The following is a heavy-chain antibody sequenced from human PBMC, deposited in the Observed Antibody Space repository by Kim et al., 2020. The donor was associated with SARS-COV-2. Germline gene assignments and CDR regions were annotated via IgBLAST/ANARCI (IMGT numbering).Heavy chain of an antibody. Sequence: AASVKGRFASSRDNAKNSLYLQMNGLRDEDTAVYYCAGDGRVPAASLFDYWGQGTLVTVSS. D-gene: IGHD2-2*01. J-gene: IGHJ4*02. CDR3: AGDGRVPAASLFDY. V-gene: IGHV3-48*02.